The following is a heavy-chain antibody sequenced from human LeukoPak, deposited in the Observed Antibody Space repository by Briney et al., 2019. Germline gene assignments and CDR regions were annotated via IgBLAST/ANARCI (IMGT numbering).Heavy chain of an antibody. CDR3: GVGYCSGGTCYAFGY. CDR2: IYPGDSDT. D-gene: IGHD2-15*01. V-gene: IGHV5-51*01. CDR1: GYSFISHW. J-gene: IGHJ4*02. Sequence: GESLKISCKGSGYSFISHWIGWVRQMPGKGLEWMGIIYPGDSDTRYSPSFQGQVFISADKSISTAYVQWSSLKASDTATYYCGVGYCSGGTCYAFGYWGQGTLVTVSS.